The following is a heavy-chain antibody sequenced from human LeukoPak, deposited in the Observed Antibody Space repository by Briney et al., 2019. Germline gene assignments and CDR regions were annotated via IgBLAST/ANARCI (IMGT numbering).Heavy chain of an antibody. V-gene: IGHV3-74*01. CDR3: ARVGYSIAAAGLDY. D-gene: IGHD6-13*01. Sequence: GGSLRLSCAASGFTFSSYWMHWVRQAPGKGLVWVSCINSDGSSTSYADSVKGRFTISRDNAKNTLYLQMNSLRAEDTAVYYCARVGYSIAAAGLDYWGQGTLVTVSS. J-gene: IGHJ4*02. CDR2: INSDGSST. CDR1: GFTFSSYW.